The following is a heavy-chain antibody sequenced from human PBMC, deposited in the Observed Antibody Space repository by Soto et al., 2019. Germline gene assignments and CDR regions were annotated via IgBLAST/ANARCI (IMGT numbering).Heavy chain of an antibody. CDR1: GGSFSGYY. V-gene: IGHV4-34*01. CDR3: ARGVISVGRWLLAYYYYGMDV. J-gene: IGHJ6*02. CDR2: INHSGST. Sequence: SETLSLTCAVYGGSFSGYYWSWIRQPPGKGLEWIGEINHSGSTNYNPSLKSRVTISVDTSKNQFSLKLSSVTAADTAVYYCARGVISVGRWLLAYYYYGMDVWGQGTTVTVSS. D-gene: IGHD2-15*01.